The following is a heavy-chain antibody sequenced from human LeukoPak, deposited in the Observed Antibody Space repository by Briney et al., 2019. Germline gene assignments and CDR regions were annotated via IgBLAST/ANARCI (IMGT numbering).Heavy chain of an antibody. J-gene: IGHJ4*02. CDR3: ANEIRPNDY. Sequence: GGSLRLSCAVSGFTFSSHAMSWVRQVPGKGLEWVSAISTSGGKTYYTDSVKGRFIISRDNSKNTVYLQMNSLRPDDTAVYYCANEIRPNDYWGQGTLVTVSS. CDR2: ISTSGGKT. CDR1: GFTFSSHA. D-gene: IGHD4-17*01. V-gene: IGHV3-23*01.